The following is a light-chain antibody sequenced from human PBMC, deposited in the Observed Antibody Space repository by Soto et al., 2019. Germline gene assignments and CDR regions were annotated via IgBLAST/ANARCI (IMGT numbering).Light chain of an antibody. V-gene: IGKV1-12*01. CDR3: QQANSFMLT. Sequence: DIPMTQSPSSVSASVGDRVTITCRASQGVNNWLAWYQQKPGRAPKLLIYAASKLHSGVPSRFSGSGSGTDFSLTITSLQPEDFATYYCQQANSFMLTFGGGTKVEIK. CDR1: QGVNNW. CDR2: AAS. J-gene: IGKJ4*01.